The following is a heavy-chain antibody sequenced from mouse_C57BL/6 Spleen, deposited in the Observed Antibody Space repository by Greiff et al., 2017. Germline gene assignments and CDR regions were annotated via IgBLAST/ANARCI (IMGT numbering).Heavy chain of an antibody. J-gene: IGHJ4*01. CDR2: INPNNGGT. D-gene: IGHD2-3*01. CDR1: GYPFTAYN. V-gene: IGHV1-18*01. Sequence: VQLQQSGPELVKPGASVRIPCKASGYPFTAYNMDWVKQSHGKSLEWIGDINPNNGGTIYNQKFKGKATLTVDKSSSTAYMELRSLTSEDTAVYYCARSGWLLRNYAMDYWGQGTSVTVSS. CDR3: ARSGWLLRNYAMDY.